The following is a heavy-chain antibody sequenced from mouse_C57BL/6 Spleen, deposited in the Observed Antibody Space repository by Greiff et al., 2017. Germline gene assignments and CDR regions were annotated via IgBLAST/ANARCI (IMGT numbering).Heavy chain of an antibody. D-gene: IGHD2-14*01. CDR2: IYPGDGDT. CDR1: GYAFSSYW. CDR3: ASSLLEDYFDY. V-gene: IGHV1-80*01. J-gene: IGHJ2*01. Sequence: ESGAELVMPGASVKISCKASGYAFSSYWMNWVKQRPGKGLEWIGQIYPGDGDTNYNGKFKGKATLTADKSSSTAYMQLSSLTSEDSAVYFCASSLLEDYFDYWGQGTTLTVSS.